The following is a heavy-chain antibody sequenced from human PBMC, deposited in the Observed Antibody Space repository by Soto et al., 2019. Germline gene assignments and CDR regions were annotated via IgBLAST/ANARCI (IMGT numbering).Heavy chain of an antibody. CDR3: ARHLRAFGVASRFDP. CDR2: IGPSDTGI. CDR1: GLSFRDFY. J-gene: IGHJ5*02. V-gene: IGHV3-11*01. Sequence: QVHLVQSGGGLVKPGGSLRLSCEASGLSFRDFYMAWIRQAPGKGLEWVAFIGPSDTGIYYAESVKGRFTISRDNAKDSRFLQMKSLKGEDTAIYYCARHLRAFGVASRFDPWGQGTLVTVSS. D-gene: IGHD2-21*01.